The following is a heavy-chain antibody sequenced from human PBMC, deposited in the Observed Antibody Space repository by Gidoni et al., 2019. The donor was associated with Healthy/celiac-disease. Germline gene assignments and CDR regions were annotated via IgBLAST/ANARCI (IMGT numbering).Heavy chain of an antibody. Sequence: EVQLVESGGGLVKPGGSLSLSCAASGFTFSSYSMNWVRQAPGKGLEWVSSISSSSSYIYYADSVKGRFTISRDNAKNSLYLQMNSLRAEDTAVYYCARIGSGWYYFDYWGQGTLVTVSS. J-gene: IGHJ4*02. CDR2: ISSSSSYI. CDR1: GFTFSSYS. V-gene: IGHV3-21*01. CDR3: ARIGSGWYYFDY. D-gene: IGHD6-19*01.